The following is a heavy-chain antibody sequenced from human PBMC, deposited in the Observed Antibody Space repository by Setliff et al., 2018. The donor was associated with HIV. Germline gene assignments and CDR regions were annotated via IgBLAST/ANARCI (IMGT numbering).Heavy chain of an antibody. CDR3: AREGFYYSDTTDYYYALDY. CDR2: IWYDERHK. Sequence: PGGSLRLSCTFYGFSFNSYGMHWVRQAPGKGLEWVASIWYDERHKFYANSVKGRFTISRDNPKRTLYLQIDSLRAGDTAIYYCAREGFYYSDTTDYYYALDYWGLGTLVTVS. D-gene: IGHD3-22*01. V-gene: IGHV3-33*08. J-gene: IGHJ4*02. CDR1: GFSFNSYG.